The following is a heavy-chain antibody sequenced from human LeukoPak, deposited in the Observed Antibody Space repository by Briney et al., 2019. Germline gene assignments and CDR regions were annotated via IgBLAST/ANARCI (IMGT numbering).Heavy chain of an antibody. CDR1: GGSISSYY. Sequence: PSETLSLTCTVSGGSISSYYWSWIRQPPGKGLEWIGYIYYSGSTNYNPSLKSRVTISVDTSKNRFTLKLSSVTAADTAVYYCARVAIFGVVIDYFDYWGQGTLVTVSS. D-gene: IGHD3-3*01. J-gene: IGHJ4*02. CDR3: ARVAIFGVVIDYFDY. V-gene: IGHV4-59*01. CDR2: IYYSGST.